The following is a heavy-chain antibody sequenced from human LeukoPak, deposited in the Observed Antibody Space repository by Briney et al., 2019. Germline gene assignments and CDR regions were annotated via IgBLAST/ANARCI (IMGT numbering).Heavy chain of an antibody. CDR1: GGSISSYY. V-gene: IGHV4-59*01. Sequence: SETLSLTCTVSGGSISSYYWSWIRQPPGKGLEWIGYIYYSGSTNYNPSLKSRVTISVDTSKNQFSLKLSSVTAADTAVYYCVRPAGGNSGVDYWGQGTLVTVSS. CDR3: VRPAGGNSGVDY. D-gene: IGHD4-23*01. CDR2: IYYSGST. J-gene: IGHJ4*02.